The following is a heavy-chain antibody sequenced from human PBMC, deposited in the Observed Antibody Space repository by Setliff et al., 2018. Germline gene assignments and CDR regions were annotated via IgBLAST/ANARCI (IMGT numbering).Heavy chain of an antibody. CDR1: GYTFTSHY. J-gene: IGHJ3*02. D-gene: IGHD3-22*01. V-gene: IGHV1-46*01. Sequence: ASVKVSCKASGYTFTSHYMHWVRQAPGLGLEWMGTINPSSGRTSYAQKFQGRVTMTRDTSTSTVYMDMSSLRSEDTAMYYCARDVFPYHYEGAFDIWGQGTMVT. CDR3: ARDVFPYHYEGAFDI. CDR2: INPSSGRT.